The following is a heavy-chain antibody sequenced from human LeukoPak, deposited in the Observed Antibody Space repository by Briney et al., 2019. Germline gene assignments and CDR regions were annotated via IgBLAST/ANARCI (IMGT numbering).Heavy chain of an antibody. CDR3: AKDRAAFDAFDI. V-gene: IGHV3-23*01. CDR2: ISGSGGST. D-gene: IGHD3-3*02. Sequence: GGSLRLSCAASGFTFSSYAMSWARQAPGKGLEWVSAISGSGGSTYYADSVKGRFTISRDNSKNTLYLQMNSLRAEDTAVYYCAKDRAAFDAFDIWGQGTMVTVSS. J-gene: IGHJ3*02. CDR1: GFTFSSYA.